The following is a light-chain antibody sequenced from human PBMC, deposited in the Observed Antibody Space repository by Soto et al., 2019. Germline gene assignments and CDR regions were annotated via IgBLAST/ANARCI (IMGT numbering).Light chain of an antibody. J-gene: IGKJ4*01. CDR2: EAS. CDR1: QSISSW. CDR3: QQYTNFPLT. V-gene: IGKV1-5*01. Sequence: DIQITQSPSTLSGSVGDRVTITCRASQSISSWLAWYQQKPGKAPKLLIHEASRLESGVPSRFSGSESGTEFTLTISGLHPEDLATYYCQQYTNFPLTFGGGTKVDI.